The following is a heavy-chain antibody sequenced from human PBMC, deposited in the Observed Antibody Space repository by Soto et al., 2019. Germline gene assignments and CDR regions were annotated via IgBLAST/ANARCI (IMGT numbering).Heavy chain of an antibody. Sequence: SETLSLTCTVSGGSISSSNYYRGWIRQPPGKGLEWIGSIYYSGSTSYNSSLKSRVTISVDTSKNQFSLRLRSVTAADTAVYYCASPTWGAFDIWGKGTMVTVSS. CDR1: GGSISSSNYY. CDR3: ASPTWGAFDI. D-gene: IGHD7-27*01. J-gene: IGHJ3*02. CDR2: IYYSGST. V-gene: IGHV4-39*01.